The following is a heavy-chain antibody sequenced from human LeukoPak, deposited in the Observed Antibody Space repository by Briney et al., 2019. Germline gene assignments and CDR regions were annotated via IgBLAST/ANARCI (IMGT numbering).Heavy chain of an antibody. CDR3: VRDNPRCCGVVPANIDDY. CDR1: GFTFSRDS. V-gene: IGHV3-48*01. Sequence: GGSLRLSCAASGFTFSRDSMNWVRQAPGKGLEWVSYINGGGSPIYYADSVRGRFTITRDNAKNSLYLQMNSLRAEDTAVYYCVRDNPRCCGVVPANIDDYWGQGTLVTVSS. D-gene: IGHD2-15*01. J-gene: IGHJ4*02. CDR2: INGGGSPI.